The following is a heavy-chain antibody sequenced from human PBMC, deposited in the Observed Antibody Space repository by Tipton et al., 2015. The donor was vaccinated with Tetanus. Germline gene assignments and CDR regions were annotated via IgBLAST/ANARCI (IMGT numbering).Heavy chain of an antibody. V-gene: IGHV4-34*01. CDR1: GGSFSGYY. CDR2: INHSGST. Sequence: TLSLTCAVYGGSFSGYYWSWIRQPPGKGLEWIGEINHSGSTNYSPSLKSRVTISVDTSKNQFSLKLSSVTAADTAVYYCARGHLTTTVTTRYNYWGQGTLVTVSS. J-gene: IGHJ4*02. D-gene: IGHD4-17*01. CDR3: ARGHLTTTVTTRYNY.